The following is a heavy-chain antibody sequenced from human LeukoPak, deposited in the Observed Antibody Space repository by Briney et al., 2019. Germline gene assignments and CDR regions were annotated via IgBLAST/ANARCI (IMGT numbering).Heavy chain of an antibody. CDR3: ARDASSERAAIYAFDI. CDR2: INPNSGGT. D-gene: IGHD2-2*02. V-gene: IGHV1-2*04. Sequence: ASVKVSCKASGYTFTGYYMHWVRQAPGQGLEWMGWINPNSGGTNYAQKFQGWVTMTRDTSISTAYMELSRLRSDDTAVYYCARDASSERAAIYAFDIWGQGTMVTVSS. J-gene: IGHJ3*02. CDR1: GYTFTGYY.